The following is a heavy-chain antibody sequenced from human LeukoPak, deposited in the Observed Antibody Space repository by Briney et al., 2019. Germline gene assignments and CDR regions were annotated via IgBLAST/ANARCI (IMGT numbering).Heavy chain of an antibody. CDR3: ARDRSGILGYYYNGMDV. J-gene: IGHJ6*02. D-gene: IGHD3-10*01. CDR1: GYTFTGYH. Sequence: GSVQVSCQASGYTFTGYHVHWVRQAPGQGLEWMGRINPNSGVTNYARKFQGRVTMTRHTSIATAHMELSRLRSDDTAVYYCARDRSGILGYYYNGMDVWGQGTTVTVSS. V-gene: IGHV1-2*06. CDR2: INPNSGVT.